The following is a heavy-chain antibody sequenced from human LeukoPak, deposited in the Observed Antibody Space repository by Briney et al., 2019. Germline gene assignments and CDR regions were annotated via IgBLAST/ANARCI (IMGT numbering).Heavy chain of an antibody. CDR2: ITWNSDRM. V-gene: IGHV3-9*01. CDR3: ARGVGSGSYFPSNFDY. Sequence: GGSLRLSCAASGFTFEDYAMHWVRQTPGKGLEWVSGITWNSDRMGYADSVKGRFTISRDNAKNSLYLQMNSLRAEDTAVYYCARGVGSGSYFPSNFDYWGRGTLVTVSS. J-gene: IGHJ4*02. CDR1: GFTFEDYA. D-gene: IGHD3-10*01.